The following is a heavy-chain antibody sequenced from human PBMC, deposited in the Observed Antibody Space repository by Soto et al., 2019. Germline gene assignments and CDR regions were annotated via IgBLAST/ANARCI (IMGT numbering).Heavy chain of an antibody. Sequence: QVQLVQSGAEVKKPGSSVKVSCKASGDTFSSSTLSWVRQGPGQGLEWMGSIIPIVGIANYSQNFQGRITINADKSTYTVDMELSSLKSEDSAVYYCARVGYSDSWTLDSWGQGTLVIVSS. D-gene: IGHD6-13*01. CDR1: GDTFSSST. CDR2: IIPIVGIA. J-gene: IGHJ4*02. V-gene: IGHV1-69*02. CDR3: ARVGYSDSWTLDS.